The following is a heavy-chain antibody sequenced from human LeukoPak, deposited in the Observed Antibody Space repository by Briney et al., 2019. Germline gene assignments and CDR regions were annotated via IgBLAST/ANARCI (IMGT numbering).Heavy chain of an antibody. J-gene: IGHJ5*02. CDR3: AKPTHFNWLDP. D-gene: IGHD3-3*02. CDR1: GFTFSSYW. CDR2: IKQDGSEK. V-gene: IGHV3-7*01. Sequence: GGSLGLSCAASGFTFSSYWMSWVRQAPGKGLEWVANIKQDGSEKYYVDSVKGRFTISRDNAKNSLYLQMNSLRAEDTAVYYCAKPTHFNWLDPWGQGTLVTVSS.